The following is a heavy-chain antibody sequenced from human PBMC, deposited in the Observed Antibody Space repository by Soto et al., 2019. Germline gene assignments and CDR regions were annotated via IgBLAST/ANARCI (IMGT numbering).Heavy chain of an antibody. CDR2: IWPEDSDT. J-gene: IGHJ6*02. V-gene: IGHV5-51*01. D-gene: IGHD2-8*02. CDR1: GYSFSNYW. Sequence: PGESLKISCKGSGYSFSNYWIGWVRQMPGKGLEWMAIIWPEDSDTRYSPSFQGQVTISADKSTSTAYLQWRSLKASDTAIYYCVRHDKRAGGTTVVWRGYYGMDVWGRGTTVTVSS. CDR3: VRHDKRAGGTTVVWRGYYGMDV.